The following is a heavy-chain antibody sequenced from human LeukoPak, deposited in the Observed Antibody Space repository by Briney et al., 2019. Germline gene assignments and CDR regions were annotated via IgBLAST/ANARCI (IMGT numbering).Heavy chain of an antibody. V-gene: IGHV1-2*02. Sequence: ASVKVSCKASGYTFTGCYMHWVRQAPGQGLEWMAWINPNSGGTNYAQKSQGRATMTRDTSISTAYMELSRLRSDDTAVYYCARYGAGCLFDYWGQGTLVTVSS. CDR1: GYTFTGCY. CDR2: INPNSGGT. CDR3: ARYGAGCLFDY. J-gene: IGHJ4*02. D-gene: IGHD3-10*01.